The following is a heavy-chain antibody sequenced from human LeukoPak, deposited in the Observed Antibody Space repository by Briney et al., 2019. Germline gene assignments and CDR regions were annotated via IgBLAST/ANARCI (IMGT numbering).Heavy chain of an antibody. Sequence: GGSLRLSCAASGFTFSSYGMSWVRQAPGQGLEWVSIISGTGGSTYYAGSVKGRFTISRDNSKNTLYLPMNSLRAEDTAVYYCARDPYGNPYYYYGMDVWGQGTTVTVSS. CDR3: ARDPYGNPYYYYGMDV. V-gene: IGHV3-23*01. D-gene: IGHD1-14*01. CDR1: GFTFSSYG. J-gene: IGHJ6*02. CDR2: ISGTGGST.